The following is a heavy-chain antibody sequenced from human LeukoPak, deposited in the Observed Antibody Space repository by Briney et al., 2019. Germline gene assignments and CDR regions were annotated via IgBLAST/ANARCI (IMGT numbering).Heavy chain of an antibody. CDR2: IYSGGST. V-gene: IGHV3-53*01. CDR1: GFTFSSYG. D-gene: IGHD6-6*01. CDR3: ARASARPRYYFDY. J-gene: IGHJ4*02. Sequence: SGRSLRLSCAASGFTFSSYGMHWVRQAPGKGLEWVSVIYSGGSTYYADSVKGRFTISRDNSKNTLYLQMNSLRAEDTAVYYCARASARPRYYFDYWGQGTLVTVSS.